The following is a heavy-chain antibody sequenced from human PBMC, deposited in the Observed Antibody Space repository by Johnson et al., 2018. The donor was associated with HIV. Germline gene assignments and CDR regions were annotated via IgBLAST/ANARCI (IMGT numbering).Heavy chain of an antibody. J-gene: IGHJ3*02. CDR1: GFTFSSYA. CDR2: ISYDGSNK. D-gene: IGHD4-17*01. CDR3: ARWTVTRGAFDI. Sequence: QVQLVESGGGVVQPGRSLRLSCAAYGFTFSSYAMHWVRQAPGKGLEWVAVISYDGSNKYYADSVKGRFTISRDNSKNTRYLQMNSLRAEDTAVYYCARWTVTRGAFDIWGQGTMVTVSS. V-gene: IGHV3-30-3*01.